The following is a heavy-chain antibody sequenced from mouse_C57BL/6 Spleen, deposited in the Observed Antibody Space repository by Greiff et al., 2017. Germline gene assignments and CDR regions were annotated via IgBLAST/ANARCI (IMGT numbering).Heavy chain of an antibody. CDR2: IYPGSGNT. Sequence: QVQLQQSGAELVRPGASVKLSCKASGYTFTDYYINWVKQRPGQGLEWIARIYPGSGNTYYNEKFKGKATLTAEKSSSTAYMQLSRLTSEDSAVYFCARSGDGYYWYFDVWGTGTTVTVSS. V-gene: IGHV1-76*01. CDR1: GYTFTDYY. CDR3: ARSGDGYYWYFDV. D-gene: IGHD2-3*01. J-gene: IGHJ1*03.